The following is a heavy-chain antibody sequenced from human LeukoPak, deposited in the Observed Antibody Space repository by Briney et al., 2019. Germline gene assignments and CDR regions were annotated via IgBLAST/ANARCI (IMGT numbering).Heavy chain of an antibody. CDR3: ARDGFKGGYDSSGYCFDY. J-gene: IGHJ4*02. V-gene: IGHV4-4*07. D-gene: IGHD3-22*01. CDR1: GGSISSYY. Sequence: SETLSLTCTVSGGSISSYYWSWIRQPAGKGLEWIGRIYTSGSTNYNPSLKSRVTMSVDTSKNQFSLKLSSVTAADTAVYYCARDGFKGGYDSSGYCFDYWGQGTLVTVSS. CDR2: IYTSGST.